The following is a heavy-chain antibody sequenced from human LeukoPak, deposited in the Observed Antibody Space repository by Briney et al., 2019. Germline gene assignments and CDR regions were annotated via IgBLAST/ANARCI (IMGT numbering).Heavy chain of an antibody. CDR3: AKAEGKYYYDSSDY. D-gene: IGHD3-22*01. CDR2: ISWNSGSI. V-gene: IGHV3-9*01. Sequence: PGGSLRLSCAASGFTFDDYAMHWVRQAPGKGLEWVSGISWNSGSIGYADSVKGRFTISRDNAKNSLYLQMNSLRAEDTALYYCAKAEGKYYYDSSDYWGQGTLVTVSS. J-gene: IGHJ4*02. CDR1: GFTFDDYA.